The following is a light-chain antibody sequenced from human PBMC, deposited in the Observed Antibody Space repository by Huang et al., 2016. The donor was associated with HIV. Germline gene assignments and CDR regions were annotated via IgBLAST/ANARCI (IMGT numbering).Light chain of an antibody. CDR2: GAS. CDR1: QSVSDD. CDR3: QQYGSSPLT. Sequence: EIVLTQSPGTLSLSPGERATLSCRASQSVSDDLGWYQQKPGQAPRLLRYGASTRATGIPDRFSGSGSGTDFTLTISRLEPEDFAVYYCQQYGSSPLTFGAGTKVEIK. V-gene: IGKV3-20*01. J-gene: IGKJ4*01.